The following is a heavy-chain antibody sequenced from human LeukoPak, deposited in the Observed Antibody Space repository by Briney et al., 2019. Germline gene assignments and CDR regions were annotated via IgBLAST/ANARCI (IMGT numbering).Heavy chain of an antibody. V-gene: IGHV3-21*01. D-gene: IGHD1-26*01. CDR3: ARDFGGGSYVLDY. J-gene: IGHJ4*02. CDR1: GFTFSSYS. Sequence: GGSLRLSCAASGFTFSSYSMNWVRQAPGKGLEWVSSISSSSYIYYADSVKGRFTISRDNAKNSLYLQMNSLRAEDTAVYYCARDFGGGSYVLDYWGQGTLVTVSS. CDR2: ISSSSYI.